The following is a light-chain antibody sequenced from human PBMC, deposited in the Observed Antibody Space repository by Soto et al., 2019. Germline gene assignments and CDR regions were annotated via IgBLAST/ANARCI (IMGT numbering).Light chain of an antibody. CDR2: GAS. Sequence: EVVLTQSPGTLSLSPGERATLSCRASQSVTNNYFAWYKQKPGQAPRLLIFGASSRATGIADKFSGSGSGTDFTLTISRLEPEDFALYYCQHYGAAPITFGQGTRLEIK. V-gene: IGKV3-20*01. CDR1: QSVTNNY. J-gene: IGKJ5*01. CDR3: QHYGAAPIT.